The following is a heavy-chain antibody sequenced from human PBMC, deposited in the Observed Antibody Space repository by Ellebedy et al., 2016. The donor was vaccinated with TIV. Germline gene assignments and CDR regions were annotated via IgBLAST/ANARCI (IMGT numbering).Heavy chain of an antibody. D-gene: IGHD3-22*01. J-gene: IGHJ6*02. CDR1: GFTFSGYA. Sequence: PGGSLRLSCAASGFTFSGYAMSWVRQAPGKGLEWVSGISGNGGSTYYADSVKGRFTISRDNSKNTLYLQMNSLRAEDTAVYYCAKVGIMIVMGYGMDVWGQGTTVTVSS. CDR3: AKVGIMIVMGYGMDV. V-gene: IGHV3-23*01. CDR2: ISGNGGST.